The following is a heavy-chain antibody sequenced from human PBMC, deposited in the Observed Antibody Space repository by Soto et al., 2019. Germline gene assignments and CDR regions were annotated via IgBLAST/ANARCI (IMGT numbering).Heavy chain of an antibody. V-gene: IGHV3-30-3*01. J-gene: IGHJ6*02. Sequence: QVQLVESGGGVVQPGRSLRLSCAASGFTFSSYAMHWVRQAPGKGLEWVAVISYDGSNKYYADSVKGRFTISRDNSKNTLYLQMNSLRAEDTAVYYCASPFYDILTGYPSYGMDVWGQGTTVTVSS. CDR1: GFTFSSYA. CDR2: ISYDGSNK. D-gene: IGHD3-9*01. CDR3: ASPFYDILTGYPSYGMDV.